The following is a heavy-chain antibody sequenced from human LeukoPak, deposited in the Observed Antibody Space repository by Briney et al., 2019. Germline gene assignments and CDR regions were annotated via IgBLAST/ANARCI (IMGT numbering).Heavy chain of an antibody. V-gene: IGHV3-30*18. Sequence: GGSLRLSCAASGFTFSSYGMHWVRQAPGKGLEWVAVISYDGSNKYYADSVKGRFTISRDNSKNTLYLQMNSLRAEDTAVYYCAKVGYSSGWYEDCWGQGTLVTVSS. CDR3: AKVGYSSGWYEDC. CDR1: GFTFSSYG. D-gene: IGHD6-19*01. J-gene: IGHJ4*02. CDR2: ISYDGSNK.